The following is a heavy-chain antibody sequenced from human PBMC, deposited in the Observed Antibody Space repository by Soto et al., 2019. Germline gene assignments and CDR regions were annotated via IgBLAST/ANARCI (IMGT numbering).Heavy chain of an antibody. Sequence: PSETLSLTCTVSGGSISSYYLSWIRQPPGKGLEWIGYIYYSGSTNYNPSPKSRVTISVDTSKNQFSLKLSSVTAADTAVYYCARGNWGSDFDYWGQGTLVTVSS. CDR1: GGSISSYY. D-gene: IGHD7-27*01. CDR3: ARGNWGSDFDY. V-gene: IGHV4-59*01. J-gene: IGHJ4*02. CDR2: IYYSGST.